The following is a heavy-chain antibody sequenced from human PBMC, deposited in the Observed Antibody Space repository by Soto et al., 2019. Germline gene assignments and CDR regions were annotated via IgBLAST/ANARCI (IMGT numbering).Heavy chain of an antibody. Sequence: QVQLVQSGAEVKNPGASVKVSCKTSGYTFTKYGVGWVRQAPGQGLEWMGWISGSSGNANYAEKVQGRSTLTTVTSTSTAYIELRSLRSDDTAVYYCAREMAGLGGEYDYWGQGTLVTVSS. CDR2: ISGSSGNA. V-gene: IGHV1-18*01. CDR1: GYTFTKYG. CDR3: AREMAGLGGEYDY. J-gene: IGHJ4*02. D-gene: IGHD3-16*01.